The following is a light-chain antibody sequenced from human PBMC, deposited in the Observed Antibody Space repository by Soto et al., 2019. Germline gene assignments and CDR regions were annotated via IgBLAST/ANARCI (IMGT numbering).Light chain of an antibody. CDR3: MQGTHGPHT. V-gene: IGKV2-30*01. Sequence: DVVMTQSPLSLPVTLGQPASISCRSSQSLVNNNGNTYLAWFHQRPGQSPRRLIYQVSNRDSGVPDRCSGSGSGTDFTLKISRVEAEDFGVYHCMQGTHGPHTFGQGTKLEIK. CDR1: QSLVNNNGNTY. J-gene: IGKJ2*01. CDR2: QVS.